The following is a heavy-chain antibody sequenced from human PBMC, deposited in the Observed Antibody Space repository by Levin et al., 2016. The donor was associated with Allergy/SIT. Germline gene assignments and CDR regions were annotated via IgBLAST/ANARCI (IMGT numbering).Heavy chain of an antibody. D-gene: IGHD3-22*01. V-gene: IGHV3-7*03. CDR3: AKEGNYYDTSGYQYDYYYYYMDV. CDR2: IKQDGSEK. J-gene: IGHJ6*03. Sequence: GGSLRLSCAASGFTFSSYWMSWVRQAPGKGLEWVANIKQDGSEKYYVDSVKGRFTISRDNAKNSLYLQMNSLRAEDTALYYCAKEGNYYDTSGYQYDYYYYYMDVWGKGTTVTVSS. CDR1: GFTFSSYW.